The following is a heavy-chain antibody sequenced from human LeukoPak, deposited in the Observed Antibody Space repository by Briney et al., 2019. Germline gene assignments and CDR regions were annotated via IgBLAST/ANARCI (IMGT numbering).Heavy chain of an antibody. V-gene: IGHV3-23*01. D-gene: IGHD2-8*01. Sequence: PGGSLRLSCAASGFTFSTYAMTWVRQAPGQGREWVSSIRGSGGSTFYADSVKGRFTISRDNTRNTLYLQMNSLRTEDTALCYCARDPNGDYIGAFDIWGQGIMVTVSS. CDR1: GFTFSTYA. CDR3: ARDPNGDYIGAFDI. J-gene: IGHJ3*02. CDR2: IRGSGGST.